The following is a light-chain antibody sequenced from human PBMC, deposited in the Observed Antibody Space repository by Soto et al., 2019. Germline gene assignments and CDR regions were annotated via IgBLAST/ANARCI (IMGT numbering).Light chain of an antibody. CDR2: DVS. V-gene: IGKV2D-29*01. CDR3: MHSVQSPWT. J-gene: IGKJ1*01. Sequence: EIVMTQTPLSLSVTPGQPASISCKSSQSLVYTDGRTYLHWYLQKPGQPPQVLIYDVSNRSPGVPDRVSGSGSGTDFTLKISRVEAEDVGVDYCMHSVQSPWTFGQGTKMEIK. CDR1: QSLVYTDGRTY.